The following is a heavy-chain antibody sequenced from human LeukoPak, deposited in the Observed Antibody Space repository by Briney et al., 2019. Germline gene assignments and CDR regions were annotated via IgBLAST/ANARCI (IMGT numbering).Heavy chain of an antibody. CDR1: GYTLTGFY. J-gene: IGHJ4*02. CDR3: ARSAAAAGKWEPGEFDY. D-gene: IGHD6-13*01. Sequence: ASVKVSCKASGYTLTGFYMHWVRQAPGQGLEWMGIINPSGGSTSYAQKFQGRVAMTRDTSTSTVYMELSSLRSEDTAVYYCARSAAAAGKWEPGEFDYWGQGTLVTVSS. V-gene: IGHV1-46*01. CDR2: INPSGGST.